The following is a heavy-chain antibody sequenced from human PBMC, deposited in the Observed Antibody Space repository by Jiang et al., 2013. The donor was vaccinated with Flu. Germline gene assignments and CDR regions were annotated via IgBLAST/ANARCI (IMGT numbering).Heavy chain of an antibody. Sequence: VQLLESGGGVVQPGRSLRVSCAAPGFTFSSYGMHWVRQAPGKGLEWVAVISYDGRNKYYGDSVKGRFTISRDNSKNTMYLQMNSLSAEDTALYYCANDPQEGWAFDIWGQGTMVTVSS. CDR1: GFTFSSYG. V-gene: IGHV3-30*18. CDR2: ISYDGRNK. CDR3: ANDPQEGWAFDI. D-gene: IGHD2-15*01. J-gene: IGHJ3*02.